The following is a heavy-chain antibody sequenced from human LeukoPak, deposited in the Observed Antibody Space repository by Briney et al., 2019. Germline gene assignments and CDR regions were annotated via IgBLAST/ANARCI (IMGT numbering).Heavy chain of an antibody. Sequence: GGSLRLSCAASGFTFISHNMNWVRRAPGKGLEWVSSISRSSTYIYYADSLKGRFTISRDNAKNSLYLQMNSLTAEDTAVYYCARVSNFYYYMDVWGKGTTVTVSS. CDR2: ISRSSTYI. J-gene: IGHJ6*03. V-gene: IGHV3-21*01. CDR3: ARVSNFYYYMDV. CDR1: GFTFISHN.